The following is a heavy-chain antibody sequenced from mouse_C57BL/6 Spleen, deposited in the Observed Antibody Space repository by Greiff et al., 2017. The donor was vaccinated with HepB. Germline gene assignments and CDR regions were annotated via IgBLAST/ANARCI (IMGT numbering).Heavy chain of an antibody. CDR1: GYTFTSYG. J-gene: IGHJ4*01. Sequence: VQLQESGAELARPGASVKLSCKASGYTFTSYGISWVKQRTGQGLEWIGEIYPRSGNTYYNEKFKGKATLTADKSSSTAYMELRSLTSEDSAVYFCARTLITTVVATDYDAMDYWGQGTSVTVSS. V-gene: IGHV1-81*01. CDR3: ARTLITTVVATDYDAMDY. D-gene: IGHD1-1*01. CDR2: IYPRSGNT.